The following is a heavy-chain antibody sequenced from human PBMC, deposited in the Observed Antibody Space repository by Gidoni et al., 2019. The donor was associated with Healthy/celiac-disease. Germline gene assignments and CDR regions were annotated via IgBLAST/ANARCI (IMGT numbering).Heavy chain of an antibody. CDR3: ARARDLDFWSGYYGAGGYLHNWFDP. CDR2: IYYSGST. V-gene: IGHV4-59*08. J-gene: IGHJ5*02. Sequence: QVQLQESGPGLVKPSETLSLTCTVSGGSISSYYWSWIRQPPGKGLEWIGYIYYSGSTNHNPSLKSRVTISVDTAKNQFSLKLSSVTAADTAVYYCARARDLDFWSGYYGAGGYLHNWFDPWGQGTLVTVSS. CDR1: GGSISSYY. D-gene: IGHD3-3*01.